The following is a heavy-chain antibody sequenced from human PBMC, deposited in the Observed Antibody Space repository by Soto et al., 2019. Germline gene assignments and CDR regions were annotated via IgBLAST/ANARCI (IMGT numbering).Heavy chain of an antibody. J-gene: IGHJ3*02. CDR1: GGSISSSNW. CDR3: AREATVEDYRDAFDI. CDR2: IYHSGST. V-gene: IGHV4-4*02. D-gene: IGHD4-17*01. Sequence: SETLSLTCAVSGGSISSSNWWSWVRQPPGKGLEWIGKIYHSGSTNYNPSLKSRVTISVDKSKNQFSLKLSSVTAADTAVYYCAREATVEDYRDAFDIWGQGTMVTVSS.